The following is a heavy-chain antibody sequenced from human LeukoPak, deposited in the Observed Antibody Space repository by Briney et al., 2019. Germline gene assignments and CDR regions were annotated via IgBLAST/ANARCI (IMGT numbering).Heavy chain of an antibody. CDR1: GDSISGYF. CDR2: IDYTGST. Sequence: PSETLSLTCTVSGDSISGYFWSWIRQPPGKGLEYIGYIDYTGSTNYNPSLKSRVTISVDTSKNHFSLSLRSVTAADTAVYYCARGETRPITVDYWGQGTLVTVSS. J-gene: IGHJ4*02. CDR3: ARGETRPITVDY. V-gene: IGHV4-59*08. D-gene: IGHD2-21*01.